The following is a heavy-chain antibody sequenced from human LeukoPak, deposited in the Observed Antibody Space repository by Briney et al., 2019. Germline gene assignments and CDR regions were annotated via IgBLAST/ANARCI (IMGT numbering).Heavy chain of an antibody. D-gene: IGHD6-19*01. J-gene: IGHJ3*02. CDR3: ARRRSSGWYHPAFDI. V-gene: IGHV1-8*01. CDR2: MNPNSGNT. CDR1: GYTFTSYD. Sequence: ASVKVSCKASGYTFTSYDINWVRQATGQGLEWVGGMNPNSGNTGYAQKFQGRVTMTSNTSISTAYMELSSLRSEDTAVYCCARRRSSGWYHPAFDIWGQGTMVTVSS.